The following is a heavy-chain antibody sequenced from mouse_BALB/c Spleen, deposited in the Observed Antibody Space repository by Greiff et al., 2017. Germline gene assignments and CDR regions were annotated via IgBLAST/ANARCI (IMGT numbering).Heavy chain of an antibody. Sequence: EVHLVESGPSLVKPSQTLSLTCSVTGDSITSGYWNWIRKFPGNKLEYMGYISYSGSTYYNPSLKSRISITRDTSKNQYYLQLNSVTTEDTATYYCARWVAGQFAYWGQGTLVTVSA. D-gene: IGHD1-1*02. CDR1: GDSITSGY. CDR3: ARWVAGQFAY. V-gene: IGHV3-8*02. CDR2: ISYSGST. J-gene: IGHJ3*01.